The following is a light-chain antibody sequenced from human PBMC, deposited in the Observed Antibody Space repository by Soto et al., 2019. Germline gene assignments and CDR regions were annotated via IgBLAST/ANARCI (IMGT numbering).Light chain of an antibody. J-gene: IGKJ4*01. CDR1: QRVRSSY. V-gene: IGKV3-20*01. CDR2: GAS. CDR3: QQYGSSPLT. Sequence: EIVLTQFPGTLSLSPGERATLSCRASQRVRSSYLAWYQQKPGQAPRLLVYGASSRATGIPDRFSGSGSGTDFTLSISRLEPQDFAVYYCQQYGSSPLTFGGGTKVEIK.